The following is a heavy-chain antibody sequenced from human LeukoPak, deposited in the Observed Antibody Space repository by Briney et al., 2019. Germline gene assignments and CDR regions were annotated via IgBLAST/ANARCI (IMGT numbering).Heavy chain of an antibody. Sequence: ASVKVSCKASGGTFSSYAIIWVRQAPGQGLEWMGRIIPILGIANYAQKFQGRVTITADKSTSTAYMELSSLRSEDTAVYYCARDSKITAAGLVYFDYWGQGTLVTVSS. J-gene: IGHJ4*02. CDR1: GGTFSSYA. V-gene: IGHV1-69*04. CDR3: ARDSKITAAGLVYFDY. CDR2: IIPILGIA. D-gene: IGHD6-13*01.